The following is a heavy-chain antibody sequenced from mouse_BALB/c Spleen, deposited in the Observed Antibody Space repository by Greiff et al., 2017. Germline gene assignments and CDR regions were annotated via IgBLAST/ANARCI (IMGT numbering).Heavy chain of an antibody. J-gene: IGHJ4*01. CDR3: ARSSSYGYYAMDY. CDR1: GYSFTGYN. Sequence: EVQLQQSGPELGKPGASVKISCKASGYSFTGYNMYWVKQSHRKSLEWIGYIDPYNGGTSYNQKSKGKATLTVDKSSSTAYMHLNSLTSEDSAIYYCARSSSYGYYAMDYWGQGTSVTVSS. CDR2: IDPYNGGT. D-gene: IGHD1-1*01. V-gene: IGHV1S135*01.